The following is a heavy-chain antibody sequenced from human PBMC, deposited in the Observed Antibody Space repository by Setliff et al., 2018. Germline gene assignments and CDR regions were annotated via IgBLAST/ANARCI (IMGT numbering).Heavy chain of an antibody. V-gene: IGHV1-18*01. D-gene: IGHD2-2*01. CDR1: GYTFTDYG. Sequence: VKVSCKASGYTFTDYGVTWVRQAPGQGLEWVGWISPYSGNTYYAPKFQGRITMTTDTSTTTAYMELKSLRSDDTAIYYCSRLVRYCTRTSCQRLSGDDYWGQGALVTVS. CDR2: ISPYSGNT. J-gene: IGHJ4*02. CDR3: SRLVRYCTRTSCQRLSGDDY.